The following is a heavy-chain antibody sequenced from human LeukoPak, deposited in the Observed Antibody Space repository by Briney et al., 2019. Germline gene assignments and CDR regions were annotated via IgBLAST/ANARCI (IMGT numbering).Heavy chain of an antibody. J-gene: IGHJ3*02. D-gene: IGHD1-26*01. V-gene: IGHV1-69*05. Sequence: ASVKVSCKASGGTFSSYASSWVRQAPGQGLEWMGGIIPIFGTANYAQKFQGRVTITTDESTSTAYMELSSLRSEDTAVYYCARVRVGATPFDAFDIWGQGTMVTVSS. CDR1: GGTFSSYA. CDR3: ARVRVGATPFDAFDI. CDR2: IIPIFGTA.